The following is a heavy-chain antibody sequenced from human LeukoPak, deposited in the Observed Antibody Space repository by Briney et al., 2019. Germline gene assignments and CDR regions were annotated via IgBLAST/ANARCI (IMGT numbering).Heavy chain of an antibody. CDR3: ARTISSSGIYYYYYMDV. V-gene: IGHV3-53*01. Sequence: PGGSLRLSCAASGFTVISNYMSWVRQAPGKGLEWVSVIYSGGSTYYADSVKGRFTISRDNSKNTLYLQMNSLRAEDTAVYYCARTISSSGIYYYYYMDVWGKGTTVTVSS. J-gene: IGHJ6*03. CDR1: GFTVISNY. D-gene: IGHD6-6*01. CDR2: IYSGGST.